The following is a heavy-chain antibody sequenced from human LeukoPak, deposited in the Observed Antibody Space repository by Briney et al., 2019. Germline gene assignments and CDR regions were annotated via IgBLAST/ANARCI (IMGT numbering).Heavy chain of an antibody. CDR2: IRYDGTNR. CDR3: ARYCTGGSCYSPSRYGMDV. D-gene: IGHD2-15*01. V-gene: IGHV3-30*02. J-gene: IGHJ6*02. CDR1: GFTFSSYG. Sequence: GGSLRLSCAASGFTFSSYGMHWVRQAPGKGLEWVAFIRYDGTNRYYADSVKGRFTISRDNSKNTLYLQMNSLRAEDTALYYCARYCTGGSCYSPSRYGMDVWGQGTTVTVSS.